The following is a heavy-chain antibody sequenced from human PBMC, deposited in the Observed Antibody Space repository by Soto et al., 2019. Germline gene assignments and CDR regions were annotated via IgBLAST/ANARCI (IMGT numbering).Heavy chain of an antibody. J-gene: IGHJ4*02. CDR2: INHSGST. V-gene: IGHV4-34*01. D-gene: IGHD3-16*01. CDR1: GVSFSGYY. CDR3: ARMRVGGFDY. Sequence: QVQLQQWGAGLLKPSETLSLTCAVYGVSFSGYYWSWIRQPPGKGLEWIGEINHSGSTNYNPSLKSRVTISVDTSKYQFSLRLSSVTDADTAVYYCARMRVGGFDYWGQGTLVTVS.